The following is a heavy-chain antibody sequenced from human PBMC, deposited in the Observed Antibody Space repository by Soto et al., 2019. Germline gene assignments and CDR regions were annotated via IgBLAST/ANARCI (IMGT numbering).Heavy chain of an antibody. CDR2: IKSKTDGGTT. J-gene: IGHJ3*02. CDR3: TTDPAFLQLWLQNAFDI. Sequence: EVQLVESGGGLVKPGGSLRLSCAAAGFTFSNAWMSWVRQAPGQGLEWVGGIKSKTDGGTTDYAAPVKGRFTISRDDAKNTLYLQMNSLKTEDTAVYYCTTDPAFLQLWLQNAFDIWGQGTMVTVSS. V-gene: IGHV3-15*01. CDR1: GFTFSNAW. D-gene: IGHD5-18*01.